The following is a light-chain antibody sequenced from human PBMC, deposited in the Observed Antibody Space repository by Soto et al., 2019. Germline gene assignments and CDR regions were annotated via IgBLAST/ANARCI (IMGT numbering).Light chain of an antibody. Sequence: EVVLTQSPVTLSLSPGERATLSCMASQSFRGLLAWYQQKPGQAPRLLIYGASTRATGIPARFSGSGSGTEFTLSISSLQSEHLGVYYCQQDSSWPLTFGGGTKVDIK. CDR2: GAS. J-gene: IGKJ4*01. CDR3: QQDSSWPLT. V-gene: IGKV3-15*01. CDR1: QSFRGL.